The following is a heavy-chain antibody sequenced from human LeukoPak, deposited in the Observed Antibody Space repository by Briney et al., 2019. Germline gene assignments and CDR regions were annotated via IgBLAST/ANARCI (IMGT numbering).Heavy chain of an antibody. CDR3: ARDKPAEAALDF. V-gene: IGHV1-2*02. CDR2: INPNSGGT. J-gene: IGHJ4*02. Sequence: DSVKVSCKASGYTFTGYYIHWVRQAPGQGLEWMGWINPNSGGTNYAQKFQGRVTMTRDRSIITAYMDLRSLTYDDTAVYYCARDKPAEAALDFWGQGTLVTVS. CDR1: GYTFTGYY.